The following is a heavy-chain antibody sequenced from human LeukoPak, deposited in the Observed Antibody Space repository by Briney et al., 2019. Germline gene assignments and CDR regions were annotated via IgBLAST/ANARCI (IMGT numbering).Heavy chain of an antibody. V-gene: IGHV3-48*01. D-gene: IGHD6-19*01. CDR3: ARDASSGWYHDYFQH. J-gene: IGHJ1*01. CDR2: ISSSSSTI. Sequence: GGSLRLSCAASGFTFSSYSMNWVRQAPGKGLEWVSYISSSSSTIYYADSVKGRFTISRDNAKNSLYLQMNSPRAEDTAVYHCARDASSGWYHDYFQHWGQGTLVTVSS. CDR1: GFTFSSYS.